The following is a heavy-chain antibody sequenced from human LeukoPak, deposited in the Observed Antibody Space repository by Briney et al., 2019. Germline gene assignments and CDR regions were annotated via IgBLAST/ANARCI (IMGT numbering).Heavy chain of an antibody. CDR2: IRSKANSYAT. V-gene: IGHV3-73*01. D-gene: IGHD2-2*01. CDR1: GFTFSGSA. J-gene: IGHJ4*02. CDR3: TRHAAASRDY. Sequence: GGSLRPSCAASGFTFSGSAMHWVRQASGKGLEWVGRIRSKANSYATAYAASVTGRFTISRDDSKNTAYLQMNSLKTEDTAVYYCTRHAAASRDYWGQGTLVTVSS.